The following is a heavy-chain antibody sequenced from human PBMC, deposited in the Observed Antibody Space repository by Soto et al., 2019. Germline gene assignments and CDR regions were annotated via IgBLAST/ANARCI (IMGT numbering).Heavy chain of an antibody. Sequence: ASVKVSCKASEYTFTGYYMHWVRQAPGQGLEWMGWINPNSGGTNYAQKFQGWVTMTRDTSISTAYMELSRLRSDDTAVYYCARGGGSDSSSWYPTPNYYYYMDVWGKGTTVTVSS. CDR1: EYTFTGYY. V-gene: IGHV1-2*04. D-gene: IGHD6-13*01. J-gene: IGHJ6*03. CDR2: INPNSGGT. CDR3: ARGGGSDSSSWYPTPNYYYYMDV.